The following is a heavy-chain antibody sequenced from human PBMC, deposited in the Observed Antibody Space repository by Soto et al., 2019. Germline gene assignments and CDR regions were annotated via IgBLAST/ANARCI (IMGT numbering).Heavy chain of an antibody. Sequence: GGSLRLSCAASGFTVSINYMSWVRQAPGKGLEWVSVIYSGGSTYYADSVKGRFTISRDNSKNTLYLQMNSLRAEDTAVYYCAXDQVDTAMDTGYYGMDVWGPGTTVTVSS. CDR3: AXDQVDTAMDTGYYGMDV. D-gene: IGHD5-18*01. V-gene: IGHV3-53*01. J-gene: IGHJ6*02. CDR1: GFTVSINY. CDR2: IYSGGST.